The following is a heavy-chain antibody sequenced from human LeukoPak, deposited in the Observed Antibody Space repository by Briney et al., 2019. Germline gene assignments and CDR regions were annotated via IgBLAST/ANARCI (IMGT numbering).Heavy chain of an antibody. J-gene: IGHJ6*03. CDR3: ARLCPVVPAAMSVYYYYMDV. Sequence: PSETLSLTCTVSGGSISSSSYYWGWIRQPPGKGLEWIVSIYYSGSTYYNPSLKSRVTISVDTSKNQFSLKLSPVTAADTAVYYCARLCPVVPAAMSVYYYYMDVWGKGTTVTVSS. CDR1: GGSISSSSYY. V-gene: IGHV4-39*01. CDR2: IYYSGST. D-gene: IGHD2-2*01.